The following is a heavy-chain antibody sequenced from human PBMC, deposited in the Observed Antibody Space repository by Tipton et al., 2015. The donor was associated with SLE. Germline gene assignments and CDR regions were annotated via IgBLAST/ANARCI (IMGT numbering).Heavy chain of an antibody. J-gene: IGHJ3*02. V-gene: IGHV3-30*03. D-gene: IGHD1-26*01. CDR1: GFTFSSYG. Sequence: SLRLSCAASGFTFSSYGMHWVRQAPGKGLEWVAVISYDGSNKYYADSVKGRFTISRDNSKNTLYLQMNSLRAEDTAVYYCAREGRVGDAFDIWGQGTMVTVSS. CDR2: ISYDGSNK. CDR3: AREGRVGDAFDI.